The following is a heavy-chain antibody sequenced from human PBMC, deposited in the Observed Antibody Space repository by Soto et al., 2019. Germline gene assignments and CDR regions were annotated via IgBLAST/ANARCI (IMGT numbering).Heavy chain of an antibody. D-gene: IGHD2-15*01. CDR2: ISGSGGST. Sequence: EVQLLESGGGLVQPGGSLRLSCAASGFTFSSYAMSWVRQAPGKGLEWVSAISGSGGSTYYADSVKGRFTISRDISKNTLYLQMNSLRAEDTAVYYCAKEPDIVVVVAATLLLDYWGQGTLVTVSS. CDR3: AKEPDIVVVVAATLLLDY. CDR1: GFTFSSYA. J-gene: IGHJ4*02. V-gene: IGHV3-23*01.